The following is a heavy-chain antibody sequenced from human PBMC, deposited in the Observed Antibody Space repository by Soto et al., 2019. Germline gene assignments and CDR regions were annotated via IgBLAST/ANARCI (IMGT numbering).Heavy chain of an antibody. Sequence: PGGSRRLSCEASGFNFRDFWMHWVRQPPGKGPEWVSNIPSDGRDVSYADSVRGRFTISRDDARNTLYLQMSDLRVEDTAIYYCTRSDSGLGIDYRGQVTQVTVSS. CDR3: TRSDSGLGIDY. CDR1: GFNFRDFW. V-gene: IGHV3-74*01. D-gene: IGHD1-26*01. J-gene: IGHJ4*02. CDR2: IPSDGRDV.